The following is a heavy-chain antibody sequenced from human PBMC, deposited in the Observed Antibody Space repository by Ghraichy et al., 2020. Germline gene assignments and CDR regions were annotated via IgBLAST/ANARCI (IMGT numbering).Heavy chain of an antibody. V-gene: IGHV4-39*07. D-gene: IGHD3-3*01. CDR1: GGSIGTSSDY. CDR2: IHSGGNT. CDR3: ARRSACRPLRIDS. Sequence: SETLSLTCSVSGGSIGTSSDYWGWIRQRPGEGLEWIGSIHSGGNTNYNPSLESRLTISVDTYKNQIYLKLKSVTAADTAVYYCARRSACRPLRIDSWGQGTLLTVSS. J-gene: IGHJ4*02.